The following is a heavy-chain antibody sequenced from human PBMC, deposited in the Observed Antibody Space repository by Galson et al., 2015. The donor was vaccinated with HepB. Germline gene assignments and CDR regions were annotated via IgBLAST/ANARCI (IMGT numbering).Heavy chain of an antibody. D-gene: IGHD6-13*01. Sequence: VKVSCKVSGYTFTDYYMHWVQQAPGKGLEWMGLVDPEDGETIYAEKFQGRVTITADTSTDTAYMKLSSLRSEDTAVYYCATGDKGVAAALDYWGQGTLVTVSS. J-gene: IGHJ4*02. CDR2: VDPEDGET. CDR3: ATGDKGVAAALDY. CDR1: GYTFTDYY. V-gene: IGHV1-69-2*01.